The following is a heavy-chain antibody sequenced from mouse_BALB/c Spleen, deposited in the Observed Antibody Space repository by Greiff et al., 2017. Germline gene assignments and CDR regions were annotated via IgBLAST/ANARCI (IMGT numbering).Heavy chain of an antibody. Sequence: EVMLVESGGGLVKPGGSLKLSCAASGFTFSSYTMSWVRQTPEKRLEWVAYISNGGGSTYYPDTVKGRFTISRDNAKNTLYLQMSSLKSEDTAMYYCARHSMDYWGQGTSVTVSS. V-gene: IGHV5-12-2*01. CDR2: ISNGGGST. CDR1: GFTFSSYT. J-gene: IGHJ4*01. CDR3: ARHSMDY.